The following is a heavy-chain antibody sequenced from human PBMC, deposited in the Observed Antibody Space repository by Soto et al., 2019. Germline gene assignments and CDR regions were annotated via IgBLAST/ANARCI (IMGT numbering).Heavy chain of an antibody. CDR2: IIPIFGTA. D-gene: IGHD6-13*01. CDR3: ASEKARLAAATPDYYYGMDV. Sequence: QVQLVQSGAEVKKPGSSVKVSCKASGGTFSSYAISWVRQAPGQGLEWMGGIIPIFGTANYAQKSQGRVTITADESTSTAYMELSSLRSEDTAVYYCASEKARLAAATPDYYYGMDVWGQGTTVTVSS. CDR1: GGTFSSYA. V-gene: IGHV1-69*01. J-gene: IGHJ6*02.